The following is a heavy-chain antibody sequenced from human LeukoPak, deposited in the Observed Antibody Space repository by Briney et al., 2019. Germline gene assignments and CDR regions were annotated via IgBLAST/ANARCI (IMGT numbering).Heavy chain of an antibody. CDR3: AKKVGTTYYHFGY. CDR2: ISGGGGTT. J-gene: IGHJ4*02. Sequence: PGGSLRLXCATSGFTFSNYAMSWVRQAPGKGLEWVSAISGGGGTTYYADSVKGRFTISRDSSTNTLYLQMNSLRAEDTAVYYCAKKVGTTYYHFGYWGQGTLVTVSS. CDR1: GFTFSNYA. V-gene: IGHV3-23*01. D-gene: IGHD1-26*01.